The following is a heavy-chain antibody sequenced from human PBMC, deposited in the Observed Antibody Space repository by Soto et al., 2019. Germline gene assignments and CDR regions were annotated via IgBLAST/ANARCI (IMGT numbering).Heavy chain of an antibody. Sequence: SETLSLTCAVSGDSISSRNWWNWVRQPPGKGLEWIGQISHVGNSNYNPSLQSRLTISVDKSKNQFSLELSSVTAADTAVYYCARGGGYNWNAHQLDYWGQGTLVTVSS. D-gene: IGHD1-1*01. CDR2: ISHVGNS. J-gene: IGHJ4*02. CDR3: ARGGGYNWNAHQLDY. CDR1: GDSISSRNW. V-gene: IGHV4-4*02.